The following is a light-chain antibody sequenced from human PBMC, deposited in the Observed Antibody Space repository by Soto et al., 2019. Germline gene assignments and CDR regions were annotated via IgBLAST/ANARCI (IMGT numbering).Light chain of an antibody. CDR1: RSNLGAGYD. Sequence: QSVLTQPPSMSGAPGQRVTISCTGRRSNLGAGYDVHWYQHLPGTAPKLLIYGNTNRPSGIPDRFSGSKSGTSASLAITGLQAEDEADYYCQSHDSSLNSWVFGGGTKLTVL. CDR3: QSHDSSLNSWV. J-gene: IGLJ3*02. CDR2: GNT. V-gene: IGLV1-40*01.